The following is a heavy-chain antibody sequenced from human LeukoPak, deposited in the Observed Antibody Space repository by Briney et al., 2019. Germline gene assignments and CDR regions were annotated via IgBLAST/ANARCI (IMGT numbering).Heavy chain of an antibody. J-gene: IGHJ4*02. D-gene: IGHD3-22*01. CDR3: ARGPHHYYDSSGYLY. V-gene: IGHV4-34*01. CDR2: INHSGST. Sequence: PSETLSLTCAVYGGSFSGYYWSWIRQPPGKGLEWIGEINHSGSTNYNPSLKSRVTISVDTSKNQFSLKLSSVTAADTAVHYCARGPHHYYDSSGYLYWGQGTLVTVSS. CDR1: GGSFSGYY.